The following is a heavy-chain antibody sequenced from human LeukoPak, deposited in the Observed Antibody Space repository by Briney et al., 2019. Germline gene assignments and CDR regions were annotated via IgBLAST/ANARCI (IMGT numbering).Heavy chain of an antibody. CDR2: INPNSGGT. CDR1: GYTFTGYY. Sequence: GASVKVSCKASGYTFTGYYMHWVRQAPGQGLEWMGWINPNSGGTNYAQKFQGRVTMTRDTSISTAYMDLSRLRSDDTAVYFCARDVYGAGTYSDSWGQGTLVTVSS. CDR3: ARDVYGAGTYSDS. J-gene: IGHJ4*02. V-gene: IGHV1-2*02. D-gene: IGHD1-14*01.